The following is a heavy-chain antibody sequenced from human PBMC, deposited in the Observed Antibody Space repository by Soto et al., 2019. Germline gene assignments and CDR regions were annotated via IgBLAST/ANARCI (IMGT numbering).Heavy chain of an antibody. CDR3: VRSHCAGADCFGGFDA. CDR1: GFTFSTDT. D-gene: IGHD3-10*01. V-gene: IGHV3-74*01. J-gene: IGHJ5*02. Sequence: GGSLRLSCVASGFTFSTDTMNWVRQAPGKGLEWVAHIGTVETITTYADSVKGRFAISRDNAKNTVYLQMTSLRVDDTAVYYCVRSHCAGADCFGGFDAWGQGTQVTVSS. CDR2: IGTVETIT.